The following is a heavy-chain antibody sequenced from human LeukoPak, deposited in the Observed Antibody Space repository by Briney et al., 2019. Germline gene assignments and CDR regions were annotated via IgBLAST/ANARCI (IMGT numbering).Heavy chain of an antibody. V-gene: IGHV4-38-2*02. CDR2: LYHSGIT. J-gene: IGHJ4*02. CDR3: PGDWQARSGGD. D-gene: IGHD3-16*01. CDR1: GYSISSGYY. Sequence: SETLSLTCAVSGYSISSGYYWGWIRPPPGKGLEWIGSLYHSGITYYNPSLKNRVTIPVDTSKNQFSLNVASVTAAHTAVCYSPGDWQARSGGDWGQGTLVTVSS.